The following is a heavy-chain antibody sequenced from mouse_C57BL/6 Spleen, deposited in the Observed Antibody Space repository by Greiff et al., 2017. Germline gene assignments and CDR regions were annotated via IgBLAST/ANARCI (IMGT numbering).Heavy chain of an antibody. J-gene: IGHJ2*01. CDR2: ISSGSSTI. CDR1: GFTFSDYG. CDR3: ARAPLLLRSYYFDY. D-gene: IGHD1-1*01. Sequence: EVQLQQSGGGLVKPGGSLKLSCAASGFTFSDYGMHWVRQAPEKGLAWVAYISSGSSTIYYADTVKGRFTISRDNAKNTLFLQMTSLRSEDTAMYYCARAPLLLRSYYFDYWGQGTTLTVSS. V-gene: IGHV5-17*01.